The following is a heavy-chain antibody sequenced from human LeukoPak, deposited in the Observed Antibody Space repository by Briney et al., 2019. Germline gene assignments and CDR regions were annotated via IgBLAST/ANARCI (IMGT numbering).Heavy chain of an antibody. V-gene: IGHV3-23*01. CDR1: GFTFSSSA. D-gene: IGHD6-13*01. CDR2: ISSSGGIT. CDR3: ARAGLGAAADI. J-gene: IGHJ4*02. Sequence: GGSLRLSCAASGFTFSSSAMSWVRQAPGKGLEWVSAISSSGGITYYADSVKGRFTISRDNSKNTLYLQMNSLRVEDTAVYYCARAGLGAAADIWGQGTPVTVSS.